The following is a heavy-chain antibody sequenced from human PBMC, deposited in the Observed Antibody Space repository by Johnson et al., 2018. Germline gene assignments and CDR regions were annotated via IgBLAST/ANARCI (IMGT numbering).Heavy chain of an antibody. J-gene: IGHJ3*02. CDR2: IYSSGNT. V-gene: IGHV3-53*01. CDR1: GFTVSSNY. D-gene: IGHD1-14*01. CDR3: ARGHRDLGGFDI. Sequence: VQLVESGGGLIQPGGSLRLSCAASGFTVSSNYMTWVRQAPGKGLEWVSVIYSSGNTYYADSVKGRFTISRDNSKNTLYLQMNSRRAEDTAGYYCARGHRDLGGFDIGGQGTMVTVSS.